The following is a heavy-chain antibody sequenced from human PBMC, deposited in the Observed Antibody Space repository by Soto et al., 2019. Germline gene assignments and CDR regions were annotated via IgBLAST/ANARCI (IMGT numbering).Heavy chain of an antibody. CDR3: ARGNGVQARKYYDFWSGYSNGMDV. CDR1: GGSISSYY. CDR2: IYYSGST. Sequence: ETLSLTCTVSGGSISSYYWSWIRQPPGKGLEWIGYIYYSGSTNYNPSLKSRVTISVDTSKNQFSLKLSSVTAADTAVYYCARGNGVQARKYYDFWSGYSNGMDVWGQGTTVTVSS. V-gene: IGHV4-59*01. D-gene: IGHD3-3*01. J-gene: IGHJ6*02.